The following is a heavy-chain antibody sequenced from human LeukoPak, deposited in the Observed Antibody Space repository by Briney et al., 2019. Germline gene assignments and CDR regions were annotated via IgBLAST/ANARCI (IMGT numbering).Heavy chain of an antibody. CDR2: INSNSGDT. D-gene: IGHD2-2*01. CDR3: AREGDCSSASCQIDY. CDR1: RYTFTGYY. J-gene: IGHJ4*02. V-gene: IGHV1-2*02. Sequence: ASVKVSCKASRYTFTGYYMHWVRRAPGQGLEWMGWINSNSGDTNYAQKFQGGVTMTRDTSIRTAYMELSSLRSDDTAVYYCAREGDCSSASCQIDYWGQGTLVTVSS.